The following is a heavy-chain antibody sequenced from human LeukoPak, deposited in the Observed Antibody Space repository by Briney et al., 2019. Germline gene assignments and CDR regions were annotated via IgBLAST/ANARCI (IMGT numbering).Heavy chain of an antibody. D-gene: IGHD6-13*01. Sequence: GGSLRLSCAASGFTFSSYGMHWVRQAPGKGLEWVAFIRYDGSNKYYADSVKGRFTISRDNSKNTLYLQMSSLRAEDTAVYYCARDEGQQLVQGGNWFDPWGQGTLVTVSS. V-gene: IGHV3-30*02. CDR3: ARDEGQQLVQGGNWFDP. CDR2: IRYDGSNK. CDR1: GFTFSSYG. J-gene: IGHJ5*02.